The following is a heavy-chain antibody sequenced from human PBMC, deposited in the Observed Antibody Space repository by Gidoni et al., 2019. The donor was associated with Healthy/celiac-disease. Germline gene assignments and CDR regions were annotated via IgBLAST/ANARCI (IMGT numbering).Heavy chain of an antibody. D-gene: IGHD6-19*01. Sequence: QVQLVESGGGVVQPGRSMRLSCAACGGTFSSDGMHWVRQAPGKGLEWVAVIWYDGSNKYYADSVKGRFTISRDNSKNTLYLQMNSLRAEDTAVYYCARETIHSIAVAGPFDYWGQGTLVTVSS. CDR1: GGTFSSDG. V-gene: IGHV3-33*01. CDR2: IWYDGSNK. J-gene: IGHJ4*02. CDR3: ARETIHSIAVAGPFDY.